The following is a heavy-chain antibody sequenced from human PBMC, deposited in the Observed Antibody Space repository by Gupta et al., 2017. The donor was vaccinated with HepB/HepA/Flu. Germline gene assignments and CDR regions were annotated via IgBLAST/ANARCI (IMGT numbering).Heavy chain of an antibody. CDR1: GFTFSNYW. V-gene: IGHV3-7*01. Sequence: EVQLVDSGGGLVQPGGSLSLSCEASGFTFSNYWMTWVRQAPGKRLELVANIRHDGSETNYVYSVKGRFTISRDNAKNSLYLRMNSLRAEDTAVYYCAKHRTSRYTSGHNYGYMDLWGKGTTVIVSS. CDR2: IRHDGSET. J-gene: IGHJ6*03. CDR3: AKHRTSRYTSGHNYGYMDL. D-gene: IGHD2-2*02.